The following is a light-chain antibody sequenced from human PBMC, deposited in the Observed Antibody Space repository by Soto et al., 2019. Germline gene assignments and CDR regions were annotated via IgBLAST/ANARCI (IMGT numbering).Light chain of an antibody. J-gene: IGKJ4*01. V-gene: IGKV3-15*01. CDR3: QQYNVWPLT. CDR1: QSVSSN. CDR2: VAS. Sequence: EIVMTQSPATLSVSPGERATLSCRASQSVSSNLAWYQQKPGQKPKLLIYVASTRATGIPARFSGSGSGTEFTLTISSLQSEDFAVYYCQQYNVWPLTFGGGTKVEFK.